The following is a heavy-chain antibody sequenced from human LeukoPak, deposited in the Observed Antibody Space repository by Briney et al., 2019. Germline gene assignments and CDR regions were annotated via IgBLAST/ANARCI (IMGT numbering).Heavy chain of an antibody. Sequence: GRSLRLSCAASGFTFSTYAMHWVRQAPGKGLEWVALISYDGSKKYYADSVKGRFTISRDNSKNTLYLQMNSLRAEDTAVSYCARGGIQLYDDYYGMDVWGQGTTVTVSS. CDR1: GFTFSTYA. D-gene: IGHD5-18*01. CDR2: ISYDGSKK. J-gene: IGHJ6*02. CDR3: ARGGIQLYDDYYGMDV. V-gene: IGHV3-30*04.